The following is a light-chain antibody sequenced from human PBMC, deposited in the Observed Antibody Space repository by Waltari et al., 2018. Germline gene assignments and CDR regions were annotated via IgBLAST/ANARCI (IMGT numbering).Light chain of an antibody. CDR2: EVT. V-gene: IGLV2-23*02. J-gene: IGLJ1*01. CDR3: YSYAGGRV. CDR1: SSALGVSNL. Sequence: QSALTQPASASGSPGQSITIPCPGSSSALGVSNLVSWYLQHPGKAPKLIIYEVTKRPSGVSNRFSGSKSGNTASLTISGLQAEDEADYYCYSYAGGRVFGTGTKVTVL.